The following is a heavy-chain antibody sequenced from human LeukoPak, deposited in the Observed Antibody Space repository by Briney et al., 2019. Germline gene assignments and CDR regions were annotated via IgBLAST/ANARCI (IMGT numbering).Heavy chain of an antibody. CDR3: ARDRRDGYSAYFDY. J-gene: IGHJ4*02. Sequence: SETLSLTCTVSGGSISSYYWSWIRQPPGKGLEWIAYVYYSGYTNHNPSLKSRVTTSVDTSKNQFSLNLSSVTAADTAVYYCARDRRDGYSAYFDYWGQGTLVTVSS. CDR2: VYYSGYT. D-gene: IGHD5-24*01. V-gene: IGHV4-59*01. CDR1: GGSISSYY.